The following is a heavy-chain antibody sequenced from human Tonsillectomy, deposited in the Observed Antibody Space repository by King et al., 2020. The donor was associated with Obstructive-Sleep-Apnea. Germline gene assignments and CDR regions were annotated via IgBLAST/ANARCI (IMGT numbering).Heavy chain of an antibody. CDR2: ISSSSTYI. Sequence: VQLVESGGGLVKPGGSLRLSCAASGFTFSTYTMNWVRQAPGKGLEWVSSISSSSTYIYFADSLKGRFTISRDNAKNSLYLQMNSLRAEDTAVYYCARMIGGYYDNDGGFDYWGQGTLVIVSS. J-gene: IGHJ4*02. CDR3: ARMIGGYYDNDGGFDY. V-gene: IGHV3-21*01. D-gene: IGHD3-22*01. CDR1: GFTFSTYT.